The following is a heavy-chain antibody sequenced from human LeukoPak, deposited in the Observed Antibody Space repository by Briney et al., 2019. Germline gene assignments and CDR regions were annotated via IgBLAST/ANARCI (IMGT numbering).Heavy chain of an antibody. CDR1: GGSLSSYY. V-gene: IGHV4-59*12. CDR2: IYYSGST. CDR3: ARSTAVAGYYYYMDV. D-gene: IGHD6-19*01. Sequence: SETLSLTCTVSGGSLSSYYWSWIRQPPGKGLEWIGYIYYSGSTNYNPSLKSRVTISVDTSKNQFSLKLSSVTAADTAVYYCARSTAVAGYYYYMDVWGKGTTVTISS. J-gene: IGHJ6*03.